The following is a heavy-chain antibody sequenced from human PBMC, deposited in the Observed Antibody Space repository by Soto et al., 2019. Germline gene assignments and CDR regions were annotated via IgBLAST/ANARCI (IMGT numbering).Heavy chain of an antibody. CDR2: ISYDGSNK. Sequence: GGSLRLSCAASGFTFSSYGMHWARQAPGKGLEWVAVISYDGSNKYYADSVKGRFTISRDNSKNTLYLQMNSLRAEDTAVYYCAKILVGATTMYYYYGMDGCGQGTTVTVSS. D-gene: IGHD1-26*01. J-gene: IGHJ6*02. CDR3: AKILVGATTMYYYYGMDG. CDR1: GFTFSSYG. V-gene: IGHV3-30*18.